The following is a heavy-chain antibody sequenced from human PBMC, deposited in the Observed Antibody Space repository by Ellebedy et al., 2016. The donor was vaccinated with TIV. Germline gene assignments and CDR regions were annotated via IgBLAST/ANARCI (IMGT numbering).Heavy chain of an antibody. CDR3: TRTIVGDP. J-gene: IGHJ5*02. CDR2: ISGSGSST. CDR1: GFTFSSYA. Sequence: GGSLRLXCAASGFTFSSYAMSWVRQAPGKGLQWVSAISGSGSSTFYADSVKGRFTVSRDNSKNTLYLQMNSLRGEDTAVYYCTRTIVGDPWGQGTLVTVSS. D-gene: IGHD2-15*01. V-gene: IGHV3-23*01.